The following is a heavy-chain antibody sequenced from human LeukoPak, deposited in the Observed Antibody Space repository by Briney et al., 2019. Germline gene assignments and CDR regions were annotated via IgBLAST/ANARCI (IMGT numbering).Heavy chain of an antibody. Sequence: GRFTISRDNSKNTLYLQMNSLRAEDTAVYYCASGGYCSSTTCYGYNFYYMDVWGKGTTVTVSS. V-gene: IGHV3-23*01. CDR3: ASGGYCSSTTCYGYNFYYMDV. J-gene: IGHJ6*03. D-gene: IGHD2-2*01.